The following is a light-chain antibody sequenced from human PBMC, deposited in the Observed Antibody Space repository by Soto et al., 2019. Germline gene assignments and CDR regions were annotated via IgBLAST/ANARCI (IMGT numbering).Light chain of an antibody. V-gene: IGKV3-20*01. J-gene: IGKJ1*01. CDR1: QRGTSRC. Sequence: SGGQRGTSRCLAWYQQKPGKAPRLLMYGASSRASHVPDRFSGSGSGTEFTLTISSLQPEDFAAYYCQHYGTYLWTFGQGTKVDIK. CDR3: QHYGTYLWT. CDR2: GAS.